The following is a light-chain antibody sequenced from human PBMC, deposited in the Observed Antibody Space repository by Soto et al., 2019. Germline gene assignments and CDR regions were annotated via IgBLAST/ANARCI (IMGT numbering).Light chain of an antibody. CDR1: QSLAHSDGNTY. CDR3: MQATHFPRT. CDR2: KVS. J-gene: IGKJ1*01. V-gene: IGKV2-24*01. Sequence: DVVMTQTPLSSPVTLGQPASLSCRSSQSLAHSDGNTYLSWLQQRPGQPPRLLIYKVSNQLSGVPDRFSASGAETDFTLKISRVEAEDVGLYYCMQATHFPRTFGQGTKVEIK.